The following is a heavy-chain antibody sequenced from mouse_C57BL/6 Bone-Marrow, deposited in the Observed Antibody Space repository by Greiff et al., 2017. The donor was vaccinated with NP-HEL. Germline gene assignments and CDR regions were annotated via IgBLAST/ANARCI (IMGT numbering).Heavy chain of an antibody. J-gene: IGHJ4*01. Sequence: EVKLQESGGDLVKPGGSLKLSCAASGFTFSSYGMPWVRQTPDKRLEWVATISSGGSYTYYPDSVKGRFTISRDNAKNTLYLQMSSLKSEDTAMYYGARLTTVVATDAMDYWGQGTSVTVTS. CDR3: ARLTTVVATDAMDY. D-gene: IGHD1-1*01. V-gene: IGHV5-6*01. CDR1: GFTFSSYG. CDR2: ISSGGSYT.